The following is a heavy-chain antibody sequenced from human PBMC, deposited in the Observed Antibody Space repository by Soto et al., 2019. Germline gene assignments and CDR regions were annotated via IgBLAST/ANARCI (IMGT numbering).Heavy chain of an antibody. Sequence: SETLSLNCTVSGGSISSYYWSWIRQPPGKGLEWIGYIYYSGSTNYNPSLKSRVTISVDTSKNQFSLKASDTAMYYCARQVGTTHDGHYFDYWGQGTLVTVSS. D-gene: IGHD1-26*01. CDR2: IYYSGST. CDR1: GGSISSYY. J-gene: IGHJ4*02. CDR3: ARQVGTTHDGHYFDY. V-gene: IGHV4-59*08.